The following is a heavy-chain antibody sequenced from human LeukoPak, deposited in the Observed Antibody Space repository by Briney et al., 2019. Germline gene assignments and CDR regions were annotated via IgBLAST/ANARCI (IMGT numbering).Heavy chain of an antibody. D-gene: IGHD4-23*01. V-gene: IGHV4-59*01. Sequence: SETLSLTCTVSGGSISSYYWSWIRQPPGKGLEWIGYIYYSGSTNYNPSLKSRVTISVDTSKNQFSLKLSSMTAADTAVYYCARNRYGGNSAWFDPWGQGTLVTVSS. CDR3: ARNRYGGNSAWFDP. J-gene: IGHJ5*02. CDR2: IYYSGST. CDR1: GGSISSYY.